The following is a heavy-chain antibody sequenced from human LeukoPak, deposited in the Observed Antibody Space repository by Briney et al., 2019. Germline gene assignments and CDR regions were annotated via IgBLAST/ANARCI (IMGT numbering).Heavy chain of an antibody. Sequence: ASVKVSCKASGYTFTSYGISWVRQAPGQGLEWMGWISAYNGNTNYAQKLQGRVTMTTDTSTSTAYMELRSLRSDDTAVYYCARDGLGYCSSTSCSYFDYWGLGTLVTVSS. CDR3: ARDGLGYCSSTSCSYFDY. J-gene: IGHJ4*02. CDR2: ISAYNGNT. D-gene: IGHD2-2*01. CDR1: GYTFTSYG. V-gene: IGHV1-18*01.